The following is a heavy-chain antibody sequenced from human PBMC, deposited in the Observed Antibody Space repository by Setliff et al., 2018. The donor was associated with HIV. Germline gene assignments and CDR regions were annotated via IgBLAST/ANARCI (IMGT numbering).Heavy chain of an antibody. CDR1: GGSISSSSYY. CDR2: IFHTGNT. J-gene: IGHJ5*02. Sequence: SETLSLTWTVSGGSISSSSYYWGWIRQPPGKGPEWIGSIFHTGNTYYNPSLKSRVTISVDTSKNQFSLKLSSVTVADTAVYYCARHRSGNWYYFGFDPWGQGTLVTVSS. V-gene: IGHV4-39*01. CDR3: ARHRSGNWYYFGFDP. D-gene: IGHD1-7*01.